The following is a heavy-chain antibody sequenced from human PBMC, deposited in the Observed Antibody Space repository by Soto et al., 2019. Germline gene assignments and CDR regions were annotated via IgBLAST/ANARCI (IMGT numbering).Heavy chain of an antibody. CDR2: INQSGGT. J-gene: IGHJ4*02. Sequence: SETLSLTCAVYGGSFSGYYWSWIRQPPGKGLEWIGEINQSGGTHYNPSLKSRVTISVDTSKNQFSLKLSSVTATDTAVYYCARGRSITILRGAPPDFWGQGTLVTVSS. CDR3: ARGRSITILRGAPPDF. CDR1: GGSFSGYY. V-gene: IGHV4-34*01. D-gene: IGHD3-10*01.